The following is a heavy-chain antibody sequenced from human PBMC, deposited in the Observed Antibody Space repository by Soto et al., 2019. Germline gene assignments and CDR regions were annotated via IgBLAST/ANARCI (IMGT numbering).Heavy chain of an antibody. D-gene: IGHD6-13*01. Sequence: PGVSLRLSSAASGFTVSSNYMSWVRQAPGKGLEWVSVIYSGGSTYYADSVKGRFTISRDNSKNTLYLQMNSLRAEDTAVYYCARESRAAAGTRYYYYLMAVWGDATTVTV. CDR3: ARESRAAAGTRYYYYLMAV. V-gene: IGHV3-53*01. CDR2: IYSGGST. J-gene: IGHJ6*02. CDR1: GFTVSSNY.